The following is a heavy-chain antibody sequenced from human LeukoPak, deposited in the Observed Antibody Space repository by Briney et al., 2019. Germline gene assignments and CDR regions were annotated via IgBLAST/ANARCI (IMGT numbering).Heavy chain of an antibody. D-gene: IGHD3-10*01. CDR2: INPNSGGT. V-gene: IGHV1-2*02. CDR1: GYTFTGYY. J-gene: IGHJ4*02. Sequence: ASVKVSYKASGYTFTGYYMHWVRQAPGQGLEWMGWINPNSGGTNYAQKFQGRVTITRDTSISTAYMELSRLRSDDTAVYYCARANYYGSSLAWGQGTLVTVSS. CDR3: ARANYYGSSLA.